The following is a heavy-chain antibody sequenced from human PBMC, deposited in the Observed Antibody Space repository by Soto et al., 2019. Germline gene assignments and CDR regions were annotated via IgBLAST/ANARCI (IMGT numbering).Heavy chain of an antibody. V-gene: IGHV1-18*01. J-gene: IGHJ6*02. D-gene: IGHD3-16*01. CDR1: GYSFTRYG. CDR2: INTYNGNT. CDR3: AMVDVYVTPSPQDV. Sequence: QVQLVQSRAEVKNPGASVKVSCKASGYSFTRYGIAWARQAPGQGLEWMGWINTYNGNTNYAQNLQGRVTLTTDTYTSTANMELTSLRSNDTAIYYCAMVDVYVTPSPQDVWGQGTTVIVSS.